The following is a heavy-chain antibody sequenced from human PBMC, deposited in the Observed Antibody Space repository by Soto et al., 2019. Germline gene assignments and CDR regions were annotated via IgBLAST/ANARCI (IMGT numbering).Heavy chain of an antibody. CDR2: ISYDGSNK. CDR1: GFTFSSYG. V-gene: IGHV3-30*18. J-gene: IGHJ6*02. CDR3: AKARYYYDSSGYFLYYYYGMDV. D-gene: IGHD3-22*01. Sequence: PGGSLRLSCAASGFTFSSYGMHWVRQAPGKGLEWVAVISYDGSNKYYADSVKGRFTISRDNSKNTLYLQMNSLRAEDTAVYYCAKARYYYDSSGYFLYYYYGMDVWGQGTTVTVSS.